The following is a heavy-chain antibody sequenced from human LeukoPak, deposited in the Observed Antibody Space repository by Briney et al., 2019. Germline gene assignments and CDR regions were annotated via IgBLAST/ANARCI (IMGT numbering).Heavy chain of an antibody. CDR2: ISYGGSNK. J-gene: IGHJ4*02. CDR3: AKDQAVVVVAADAFDY. CDR1: GFTFSSYG. D-gene: IGHD2-15*01. V-gene: IGHV3-30*18. Sequence: PGGSLRLSCAASGFTFSSYGMHWVRQAPGKGLEWVAVISYGGSNKYYADSVKGRFTISRDNSKNTLYLQMNSLRAEDTAVYYCAKDQAVVVVAADAFDYWGQGTLVTVSS.